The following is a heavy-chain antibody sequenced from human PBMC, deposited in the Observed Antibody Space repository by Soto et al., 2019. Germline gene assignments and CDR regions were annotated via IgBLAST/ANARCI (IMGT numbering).Heavy chain of an antibody. CDR2: INHSGST. J-gene: IGHJ6*02. CDR3: ARGIAAAGQTNYGMDV. V-gene: IGHV4-34*01. CDR1: GGSFSGYY. Sequence: SETLSLTCAVYGGSFSGYYWSWIRQPPGKGLEWIGEINHSGSTNYNPSLKSRVTISVDTSKNQFSLKLSSVTAADTAVYYCARGIAAAGQTNYGMDVWGQGTTVTVSS. D-gene: IGHD6-13*01.